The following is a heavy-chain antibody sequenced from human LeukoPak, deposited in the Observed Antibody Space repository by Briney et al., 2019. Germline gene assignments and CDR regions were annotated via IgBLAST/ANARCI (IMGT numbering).Heavy chain of an antibody. V-gene: IGHV4-34*01. CDR3: ARGPRQQLVLLRFDP. D-gene: IGHD6-13*01. J-gene: IGHJ5*02. CDR2: INHSGST. Sequence: PSETLSLTCAVYGGSFSGYYWSWIRQPPGKGLEWIGEINHSGSTNYNPSLKSRVTISVDTSKNQFSLKLSSATAADTAVYYCARGPRQQLVLLRFDPWGQGTLVTVSS. CDR1: GGSFSGYY.